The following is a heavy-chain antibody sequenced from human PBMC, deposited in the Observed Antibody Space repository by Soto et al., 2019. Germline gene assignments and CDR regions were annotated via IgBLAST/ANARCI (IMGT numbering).Heavy chain of an antibody. CDR2: IWYDGSNK. CDR3: ARNNDDGDDDGDHYYYYCGMDV. V-gene: IGHV3-33*01. D-gene: IGHD4-17*01. Sequence: QVQLVESGGGVVQPGRSLRLSCAASGFTFSSYGRHWVRQAPGKGLERVAVIWYDGSNKYYADSVKGRFTISRDNSKNTLYQQMNSLRAEDTAVYYCARNNDDGDDDGDHYYYYCGMDVWGQGTTVTVSS. J-gene: IGHJ6*02. CDR1: GFTFSSYG.